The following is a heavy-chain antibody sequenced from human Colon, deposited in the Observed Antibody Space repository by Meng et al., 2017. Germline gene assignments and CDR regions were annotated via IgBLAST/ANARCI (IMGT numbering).Heavy chain of an antibody. V-gene: IGHV2-5*02. J-gene: IGHJ4*02. CDR3: ARARELWGRPLPSPFDY. D-gene: IGHD7-27*01. CDR2: IYWDDDK. CDR1: GFALSGVT. Sequence: QITLKESGPTLVQPTHTLTLTCSISGFALSGVTVAWIRQPPGKALECLAVIYWDDDKRYRPSLGSRLTITKDTSKNQVVLTMTNVDPVDTATYYCARARELWGRPLPSPFDYWGPGTLVTVSS.